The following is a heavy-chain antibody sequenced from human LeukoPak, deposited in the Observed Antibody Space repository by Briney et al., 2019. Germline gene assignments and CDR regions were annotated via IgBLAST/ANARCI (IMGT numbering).Heavy chain of an antibody. CDR2: IKKDGSEK. J-gene: IGHJ4*02. D-gene: IGHD5-18*01. CDR1: GLTVSSNY. Sequence: GGSLRLSCTASGLTVSSNYMSWVRQAPGKGLEWVANIKKDGSEKYYVDSVKGRFTISRDNAKTSLYLQMNSLRAEDTAVYYCARDLSGVTGYTYGRGIDYWGQGTLVTVSS. CDR3: ARDLSGVTGYTYGRGIDY. V-gene: IGHV3-7*01.